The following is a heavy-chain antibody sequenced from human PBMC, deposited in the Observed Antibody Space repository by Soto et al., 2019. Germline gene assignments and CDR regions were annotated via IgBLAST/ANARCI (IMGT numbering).Heavy chain of an antibody. CDR2: IYWDDDK. Sequence: QITLKESGPTLVKPTQTLTLTCTFSGFSLNTYGVGVGWIRQPPGKAWEWLALIYWDDDKRYSPSLKSRLTITKDTSKNQVVLTMTNMDPVDTVTYYCARALGSWGAYYFDYWGQGTLVTVSS. J-gene: IGHJ4*02. CDR1: GFSLNTYGVG. V-gene: IGHV2-5*02. D-gene: IGHD3-16*01. CDR3: ARALGSWGAYYFDY.